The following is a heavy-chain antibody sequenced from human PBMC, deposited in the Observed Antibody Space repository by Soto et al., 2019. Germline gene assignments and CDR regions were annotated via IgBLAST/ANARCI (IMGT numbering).Heavy chain of an antibody. D-gene: IGHD3-16*02. CDR2: ISYDGSNK. Sequence: GGSLRLSCAASGFTFSSYAMHWVRQAPGKGLEWVAVISYDGSNKYYADSVKGRFTISRDNSKNTLYLQMNSLRAEDTAVYYCARDSGYDYVWGSYRSHFDIWGQGTMVTVS. J-gene: IGHJ3*02. V-gene: IGHV3-30-3*01. CDR1: GFTFSSYA. CDR3: ARDSGYDYVWGSYRSHFDI.